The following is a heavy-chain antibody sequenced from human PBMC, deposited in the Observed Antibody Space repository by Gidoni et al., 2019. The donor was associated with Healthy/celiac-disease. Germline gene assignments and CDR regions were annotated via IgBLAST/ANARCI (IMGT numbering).Heavy chain of an antibody. D-gene: IGHD3-22*01. CDR1: GFSFSSYW. CDR3: ARDPSGYDSGNYYYAGYFQH. V-gene: IGHV3-7*01. J-gene: IGHJ1*01. Sequence: EVQLVESGGNLVQPGGSLRLSCVDSGFSFSSYWMSWVRQAPGKGLEWVASIKQDGSEKYYVDSVKGRFTISRDNAKNSLYLQTNSLRAEDTAVYYCARDPSGYDSGNYYYAGYFQHWGQGTLVTVSS. CDR2: IKQDGSEK.